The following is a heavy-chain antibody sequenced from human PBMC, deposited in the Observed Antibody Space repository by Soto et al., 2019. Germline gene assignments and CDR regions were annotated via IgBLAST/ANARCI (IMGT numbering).Heavy chain of an antibody. CDR1: GGAFNTFA. Sequence: QVQLVQSGPEVKKPGSSVRVSCKASGGAFNTFALSWVRQAPGQGLEWMGGIVPVFGSADYAQQFQGKITITADKSTTTVYIELSSLRSDDTAVYYCARDSGDVSGTTYNHYYSVLDFWGHGTTVTVSS. V-gene: IGHV1-69*06. CDR2: IVPVFGSA. CDR3: ARDSGDVSGTTYNHYYSVLDF. D-gene: IGHD1-1*01. J-gene: IGHJ6*02.